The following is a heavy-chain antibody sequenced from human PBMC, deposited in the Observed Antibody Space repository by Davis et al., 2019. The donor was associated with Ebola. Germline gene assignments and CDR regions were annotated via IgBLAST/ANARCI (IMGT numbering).Heavy chain of an antibody. J-gene: IGHJ4*02. CDR2: ISGSGGST. Sequence: GESLKISCAASGFTFSSYAMSWVRQAPGKGLEWVSAISGSGGSTYYADSVKGRFTISRDNSKNTLYLQMNSLRAEDTAVYYCARDPTRDYITFDYWGQGTLVTVSS. V-gene: IGHV3-23*01. CDR3: ARDPTRDYITFDY. CDR1: GFTFSSYA. D-gene: IGHD4-11*01.